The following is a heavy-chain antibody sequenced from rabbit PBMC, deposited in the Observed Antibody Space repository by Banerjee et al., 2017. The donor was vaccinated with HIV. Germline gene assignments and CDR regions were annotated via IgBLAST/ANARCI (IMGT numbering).Heavy chain of an antibody. J-gene: IGHJ4*01. CDR3: ARDLAGVIGWNFNF. CDR2: INTNSGNA. V-gene: IGHV1S40*01. Sequence: QSLEESGGDLVKPGASLTLTCKASGFSLSDNYMCWVRQAPGKGLEWIACINTNSGNAVYASWAKGRFTISKTSSTTVTLQMTSLTAADTATYFCARDLAGVIGWNFNFWGPGTLVTVS. D-gene: IGHD4-1*01. CDR1: GFSLSDNY.